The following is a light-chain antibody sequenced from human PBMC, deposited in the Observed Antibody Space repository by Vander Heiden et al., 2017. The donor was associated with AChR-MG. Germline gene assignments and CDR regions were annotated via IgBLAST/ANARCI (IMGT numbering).Light chain of an antibody. Sequence: SSELTQPPSVSVSPGQTATITCSADKLGDKFASWYQQKAGQSPVLVIYQDTKRPSGIPERFSGSNSGNTATLTISGTQAMDEADYYCQAWDSSIVIFGGGTKLTVL. CDR2: QDT. CDR3: QAWDSSIVI. CDR1: KLGDKF. J-gene: IGLJ2*01. V-gene: IGLV3-1*01.